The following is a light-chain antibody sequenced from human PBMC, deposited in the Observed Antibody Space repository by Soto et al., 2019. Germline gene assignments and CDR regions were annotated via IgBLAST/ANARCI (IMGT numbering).Light chain of an antibody. V-gene: IGKV1-17*01. J-gene: IGKJ1*01. CDR3: LQHNSYPWT. CDR2: AAS. CDR1: QGIRKD. Sequence: DIQMTQSPSSLSASVGDRVTITCRASQGIRKDLGWYQQKPGKAPKGLIFAASSVQSGVPSRFSGSGSGTEFTLTLSSLQTEDSATYYCLQHNSYPWTFGQGTKVEIK.